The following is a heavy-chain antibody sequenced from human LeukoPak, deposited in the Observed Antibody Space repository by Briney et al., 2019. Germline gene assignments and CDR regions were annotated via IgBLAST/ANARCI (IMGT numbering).Heavy chain of an antibody. V-gene: IGHV4-31*03. CDR1: GGSISSGGYY. CDR3: ARVGPSMGWELPIDY. Sequence: PSETLSLTSTVSGGSISSGGYYWSWIRQHPGKGLEWIGYNYYSGSTYYNPSLKSRVTISVDTSKNQFSLKLSSVTAADTAVYYCARVGPSMGWELPIDYWGQGTLVTVSS. CDR2: NYYSGST. D-gene: IGHD1-26*01. J-gene: IGHJ4*02.